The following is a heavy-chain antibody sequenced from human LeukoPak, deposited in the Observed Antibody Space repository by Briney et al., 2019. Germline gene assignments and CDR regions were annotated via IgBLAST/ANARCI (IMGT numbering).Heavy chain of an antibody. D-gene: IGHD2-2*01. V-gene: IGHV3-74*01. CDR1: GFTFSSYW. Sequence: SGGSLRLSCAASGFTFSSYWMHWVRQAPGKGLVWVSRINTDGSSTSYADSVKGRFTISRDNAKNTLYLQMNSLRAEDTAVYYCARDRPIPAGILMPYDAFDIWGQGTMVTVSS. CDR3: ARDRPIPAGILMPYDAFDI. J-gene: IGHJ3*02. CDR2: INTDGSST.